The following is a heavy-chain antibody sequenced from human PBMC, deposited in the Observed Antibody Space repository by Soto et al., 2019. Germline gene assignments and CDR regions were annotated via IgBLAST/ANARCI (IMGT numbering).Heavy chain of an antibody. CDR1: GASISNNY. Sequence: QVHLQESGPGLLKPSETLSLTCTVSGASISNNYWSWLRQSAGKGLEFIGRIYSTGSTIYNPSLKSRVTLSLDTSKNQFSLKLNSVTAADTAVYYCVKKGNDGGWFDPWGQGTLVAVSS. CDR2: IYSTGST. V-gene: IGHV4-4*07. J-gene: IGHJ5*02. D-gene: IGHD1-1*01. CDR3: VKKGNDGGWFDP.